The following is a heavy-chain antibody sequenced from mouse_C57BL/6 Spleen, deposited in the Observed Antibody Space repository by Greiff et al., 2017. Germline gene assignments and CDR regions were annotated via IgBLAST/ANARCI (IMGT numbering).Heavy chain of an antibody. CDR3: ARQENDYDRYFDV. V-gene: IGHV5-6*01. Sequence: EVKLMESGGDLVKPGGSLKLSCAASGFTFSSYGMSWVRQTPDKRLEWVATISSGGSYPYYPDSVKGRFTVARDKAKKTLYLQMSSLKAEDTAMYYCARQENDYDRYFDVWGTGTTVTVSS. CDR2: ISSGGSYP. CDR1: GFTFSSYG. J-gene: IGHJ1*03. D-gene: IGHD2-4*01.